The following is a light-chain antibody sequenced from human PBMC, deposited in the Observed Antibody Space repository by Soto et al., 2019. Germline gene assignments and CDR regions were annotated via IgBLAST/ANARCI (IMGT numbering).Light chain of an antibody. CDR1: QSLLHSNGYNY. CDR3: MQALQTPIT. CDR2: LGS. Sequence: DIVMPQSPLSLPVTPGEPASISCRSSQSLLHSNGYNYLDWYLQQPGQSPQLLIYLGSNRASGVPDRFSGSGSGTDFTLKISRVEAEDVGVYYCMQALQTPITFGQGTRLEIK. V-gene: IGKV2-28*01. J-gene: IGKJ5*01.